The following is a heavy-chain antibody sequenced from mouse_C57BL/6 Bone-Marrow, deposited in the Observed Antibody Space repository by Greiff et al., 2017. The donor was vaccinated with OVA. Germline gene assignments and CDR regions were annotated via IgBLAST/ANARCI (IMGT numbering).Heavy chain of an antibody. V-gene: IGHV1-39*01. J-gene: IGHJ1*03. CDR3: AFYYGSSYRYFDV. CDR1: GYSFTDYN. Sequence: VQLKESGPELVKPGASVKISCKASGYSFTDYNMNWVKQSNGKSLEWIGVINPNYGTTSYNQKFKGKATLTVDQSSSTAYMQLNSLTSENSAVYDCAFYYGSSYRYFDVWGTGTAVTVSS. CDR2: INPNYGTT. D-gene: IGHD1-1*01.